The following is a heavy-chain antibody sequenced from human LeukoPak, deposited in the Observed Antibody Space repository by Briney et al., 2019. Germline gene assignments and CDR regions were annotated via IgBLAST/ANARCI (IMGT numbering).Heavy chain of an antibody. CDR2: MSHNRGT. CDR3: ASYYASGVSAYNYYGMDV. CDR1: GHSISTGYY. V-gene: IGHV4-38-2*01. D-gene: IGHD3-10*01. J-gene: IGHJ6*04. Sequence: PSETLSLTCAVSGHSISTGYYWGWIRQPPGKGLEWIGSMSHNRGTYYNPSLKSRVTVSMDTSKNQISLRLTSVTAADTAVYYCASYYASGVSAYNYYGMDVWGKGTTVTVSS.